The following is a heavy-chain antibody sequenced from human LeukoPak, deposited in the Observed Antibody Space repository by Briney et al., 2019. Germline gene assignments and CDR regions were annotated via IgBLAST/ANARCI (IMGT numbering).Heavy chain of an antibody. CDR3: ARLEYGDYVAY. CDR2: IYYSGTP. V-gene: IGHV4-59*08. J-gene: IGHJ4*02. D-gene: IGHD4-17*01. CDR1: GGSISNYY. Sequence: PSETLSLTCTVSGGSISNYYWTWIRQPPGKTLQWIGYIYYSGTPQYNPSLKSRVTISLDRSKNQFSLNLISVTAADTAVYFCARLEYGDYVAYRGQGTLVTVSS.